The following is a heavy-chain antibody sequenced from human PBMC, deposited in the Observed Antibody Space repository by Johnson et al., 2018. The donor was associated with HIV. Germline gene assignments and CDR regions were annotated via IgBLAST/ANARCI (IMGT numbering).Heavy chain of an antibody. J-gene: IGHJ3*02. CDR1: GFTFSSYG. D-gene: IGHD3-10*01. V-gene: IGHV3-30*02. Sequence: QVQLVESGGGVVQPGGSLRLSCAASGFTFSSYGMHWVRQAPGKGLEWVAFIRYDGSNKYYADYVKGRFTISRDNSKNTLYLQMNSLRAEDTAVYYCAKVSGGGIVRWDIWGQGTMVTVSS. CDR2: IRYDGSNK. CDR3: AKVSGGGIVRWDI.